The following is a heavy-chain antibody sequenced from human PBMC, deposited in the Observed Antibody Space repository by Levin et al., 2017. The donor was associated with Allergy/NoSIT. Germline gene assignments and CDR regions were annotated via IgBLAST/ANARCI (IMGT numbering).Heavy chain of an antibody. V-gene: IGHV4-59*01. J-gene: IGHJ4*02. CDR1: DGSISTYY. CDR3: GRARGSYYNDY. Sequence: GSLRLSCAVSDGSISTYYWSWIRQPPGKGLEWIGYIYHSGSTDYNPSLKSRVSISIDTSKNQFSLKLGSVTAADTAVYYCGRARGSYYNDYWGQGTLVTVSS. CDR2: IYHSGST. D-gene: IGHD1-26*01.